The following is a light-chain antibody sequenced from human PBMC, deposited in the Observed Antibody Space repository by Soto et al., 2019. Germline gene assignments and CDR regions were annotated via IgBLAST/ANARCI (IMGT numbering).Light chain of an antibody. J-gene: IGLJ1*01. CDR3: AAWDDSLNGLYV. Sequence: QSVLTQPPSASGTPGQRVTISCSGSSSNIGSNTVNWYQQLPGTASKLLIYSNNQRPSGAPDRFSGPKSGTSASLAISGLQSEDEADYYCAAWDDSLNGLYVFGTGTKVTVL. CDR2: SNN. CDR1: SSNIGSNT. V-gene: IGLV1-44*01.